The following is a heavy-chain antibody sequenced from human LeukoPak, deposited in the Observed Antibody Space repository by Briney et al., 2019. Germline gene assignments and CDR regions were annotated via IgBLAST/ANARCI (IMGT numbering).Heavy chain of an antibody. Sequence: QSGGSLRLSCAASGFTFSSYAMSWVRQAPGKGLEWVSAISGSGGSTYYADSVKGRFTISRDNSKNTLYLQMNSLRAEDTAVYYCAKDGHDILTGYIDXXXQGTLVTVSS. D-gene: IGHD3-9*01. CDR2: ISGSGGST. CDR1: GFTFSSYA. J-gene: IGHJ4*02. CDR3: AKDGHDILTGYIDX. V-gene: IGHV3-23*01.